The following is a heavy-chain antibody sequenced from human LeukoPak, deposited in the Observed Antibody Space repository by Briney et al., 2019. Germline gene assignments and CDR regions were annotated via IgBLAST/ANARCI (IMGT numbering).Heavy chain of an antibody. CDR1: GGSISSYY. CDR2: IYHSGST. CDR3: ARGSNYPSWFDP. D-gene: IGHD4-4*01. V-gene: IGHV4-59*12. J-gene: IGHJ5*02. Sequence: SETLSLTCTVSGGSISSYYWSWIRQPPGKGLEWIGYIYHSGSTYYNPSLKSRVTISVDRSKNQFSLKLSSVTAADTAVYYCARGSNYPSWFDPWGQGTLVTVSS.